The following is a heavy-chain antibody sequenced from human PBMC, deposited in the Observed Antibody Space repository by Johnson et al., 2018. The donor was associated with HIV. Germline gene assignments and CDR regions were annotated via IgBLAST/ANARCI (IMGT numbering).Heavy chain of an antibody. D-gene: IGHD1/OR15-1a*01. CDR2: IYSGGST. V-gene: IGHV3-66*02. CDR3: AKEQPARAFDI. Sequence: VQLVESGGGLVQPGRSLRLSCAASGFTFDDYAMSWVRQGPGKGLEWVSAIYSGGSTYYADSVKGRFTISRDNSMNTLYLQMNSLRAEDTAVYYCAKEQPARAFDIWGQGTMVTVSS. CDR1: GFTFDDYA. J-gene: IGHJ3*02.